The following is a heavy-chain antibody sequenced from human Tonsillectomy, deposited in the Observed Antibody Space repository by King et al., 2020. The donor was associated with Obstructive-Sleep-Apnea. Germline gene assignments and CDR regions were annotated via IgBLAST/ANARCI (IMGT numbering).Heavy chain of an antibody. CDR1: GGSFSGYY. CDR2: SNHSGST. V-gene: IGHV4-34*01. D-gene: IGHD5-12*01. CDR3: ARERGGRRRYSGYDSVLFDY. J-gene: IGHJ4*02. Sequence: VQLQQWGAGLLKPSETLSLTCAVYGGSFSGYYWTWIRQSPGKGLEWIGESNHSGSTNYNPSLKSRVTISVDTSKNQFSLKLSSVTAADTAVYYCARERGGRRRYSGYDSVLFDYWGQGTLVTVSS.